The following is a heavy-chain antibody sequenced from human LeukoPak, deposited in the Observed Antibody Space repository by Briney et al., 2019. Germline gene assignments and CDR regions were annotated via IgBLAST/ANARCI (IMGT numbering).Heavy chain of an antibody. Sequence: PPETLSLTCAVYGGSFSGYYWSWIREPPGKGLEWIGEISHSGSTNYNPALKSRVTISVDTSKNQLSLKLSSVTAADTAVYYCARGRKQWLAYYFDYWGQGTLVTVSS. CDR2: ISHSGST. CDR3: ARGRKQWLAYYFDY. CDR1: GGSFSGYY. V-gene: IGHV4-34*01. J-gene: IGHJ4*02. D-gene: IGHD6-19*01.